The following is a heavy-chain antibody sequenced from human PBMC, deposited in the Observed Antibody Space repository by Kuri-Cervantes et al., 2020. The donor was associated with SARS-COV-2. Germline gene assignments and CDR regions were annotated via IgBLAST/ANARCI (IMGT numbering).Heavy chain of an antibody. D-gene: IGHD2-21*01. CDR1: GGSFSGYY. J-gene: IGHJ6*02. CDR2: IFRGAT. Sequence: GSLRLSCAVYGGSFSGYYWSWIRQPPGKGLEWIGYIFRGATNYNPSLKSRVTISSDTSKNQVSLSLSSVTPADTAVYYCARHAVIAQFRYGMDVWGQGTTVTVSS. CDR3: ARHAVIAQFRYGMDV. V-gene: IGHV4-34*12.